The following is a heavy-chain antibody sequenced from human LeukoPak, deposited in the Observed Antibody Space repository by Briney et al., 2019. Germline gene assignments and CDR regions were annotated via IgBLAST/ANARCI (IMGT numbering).Heavy chain of an antibody. Sequence: EASVKVSCKASGYTFTGYYMHWVRQAPGQGLEWMGWINPNSGGTNYAQKFQGRVTMTRDTSISTAYMELSRLRSDDTAVYYCARDPRGLGYCSSTSCPYYFDYWGQGTLVTVSS. D-gene: IGHD2-2*01. J-gene: IGHJ4*02. V-gene: IGHV1-2*02. CDR1: GYTFTGYY. CDR2: INPNSGGT. CDR3: ARDPRGLGYCSSTSCPYYFDY.